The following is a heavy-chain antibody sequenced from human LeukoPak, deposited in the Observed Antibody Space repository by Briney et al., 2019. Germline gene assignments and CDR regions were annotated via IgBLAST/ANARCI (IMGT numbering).Heavy chain of an antibody. V-gene: IGHV4-61*02. CDR1: GGSISRGNYY. D-gene: IGHD3-22*01. CDR3: ARETYYYDSSGYYRNWFDP. Sequence: SETLSLTCTVSGGSISRGNYYWSWIRQPAGKGLEWIGRIYTSGSTNYNPSLKSRVTISVDTSKNQFSLNLSSVTAADTAVYYCARETYYYDSSGYYRNWFDPWGQGTLVTVSS. CDR2: IYTSGST. J-gene: IGHJ5*02.